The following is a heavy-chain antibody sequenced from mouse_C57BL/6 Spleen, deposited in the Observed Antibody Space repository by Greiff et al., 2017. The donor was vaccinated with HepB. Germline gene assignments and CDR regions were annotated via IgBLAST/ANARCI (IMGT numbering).Heavy chain of an antibody. CDR3: ARRGGYYD. V-gene: IGHV5-12*01. J-gene: IGHJ3*01. CDR2: ISNGGGST. D-gene: IGHD2-3*01. Sequence: EVKLQESGGGLVQPGGSLKLSCAASGFTFSDYYMYWVRQTPEKRLEWVAYISNGGGSTYYPDTVKGRFTISRDNAKNTLYLQMSRLKSEDTAMYYCARRGGYYDWGQGTLVTVSA. CDR1: GFTFSDYY.